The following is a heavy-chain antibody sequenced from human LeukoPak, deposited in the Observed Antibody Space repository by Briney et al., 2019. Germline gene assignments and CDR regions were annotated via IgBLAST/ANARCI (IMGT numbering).Heavy chain of an antibody. CDR1: GGTFSSYA. CDR3: ASGGTPSGFGVVIY. D-gene: IGHD3-3*01. J-gene: IGHJ4*02. Sequence: SVKVSCKASGGTFSSYAISWVRQAPGQGLEWMGGIIPIFGTANYAEKFQGRVTITADESTSTAYMELSSLRSEDTAVYYCASGGTPSGFGVVIYWGQGTLVTVSS. V-gene: IGHV1-69*01. CDR2: IIPIFGTA.